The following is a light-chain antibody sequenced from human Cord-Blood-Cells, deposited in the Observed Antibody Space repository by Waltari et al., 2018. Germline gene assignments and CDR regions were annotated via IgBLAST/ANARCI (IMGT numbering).Light chain of an antibody. CDR2: DVS. CDR1: SSAVGGYKY. CDR3: CSYAGSYVV. V-gene: IGLV2-11*01. J-gene: IGLJ2*01. Sequence: QSALTQPRSVSGSPGQSVTISCTGTSSAVGGYKYVSWYQQHPGKAPKLMIYDVSKRPSGVPDRFSGSTSGNTASLTISGLQAEDEADYYCCSYAGSYVVFGGGTKLTVL.